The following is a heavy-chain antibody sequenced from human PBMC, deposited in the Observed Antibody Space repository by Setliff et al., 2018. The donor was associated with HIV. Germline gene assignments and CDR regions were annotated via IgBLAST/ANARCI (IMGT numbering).Heavy chain of an antibody. CDR1: GFTFSSYW. CDR2: LKTDGSSI. V-gene: IGHV3-74*01. CDR3: AMGGSNTWYSS. D-gene: IGHD6-13*01. Sequence: PGGSLRLSCVASGFTFSSYWMHWVRQAPGRGLMWISRLKTDGSSIDYADSVKGRFTFSRDNAKNTLYLQMNGLRADDTAVYYCAMGGSNTWYSSWGQGALVTVSS. J-gene: IGHJ5*02.